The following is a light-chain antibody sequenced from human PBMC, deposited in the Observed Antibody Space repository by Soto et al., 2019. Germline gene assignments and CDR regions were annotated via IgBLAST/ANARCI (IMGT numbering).Light chain of an antibody. CDR2: AAS. CDR1: QTISNY. Sequence: DIQMTQSPSSLSASVLDRFTMTFLSSQTISNYLNWYQKKPGKAPKLLIYAASNFQSGVPSRFRGSGSGTHFTLTISSLQPEDFATYYCQNNYSPPPITIGQATRLEIK. J-gene: IGKJ5*01. CDR3: QNNYSPPPIT. V-gene: IGKV1-39*01.